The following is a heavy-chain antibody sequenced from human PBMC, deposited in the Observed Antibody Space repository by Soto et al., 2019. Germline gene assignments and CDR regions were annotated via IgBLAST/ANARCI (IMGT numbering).Heavy chain of an antibody. Sequence: QVQLVESGGGVVQPGRSLRLSCAASGFTFSTSAMHWVRQAPGKGLEWVAVISYDGTNKYYADSVRGRFTISRDNSKNTLFLQMNSLRAEDTAVYYCAKDGGGYNYGYVMLDKYYYGMDVWGQGTTVTVSS. J-gene: IGHJ6*02. V-gene: IGHV3-30-3*01. D-gene: IGHD5-18*01. CDR1: GFTFSTSA. CDR2: ISYDGTNK. CDR3: AKDGGGYNYGYVMLDKYYYGMDV.